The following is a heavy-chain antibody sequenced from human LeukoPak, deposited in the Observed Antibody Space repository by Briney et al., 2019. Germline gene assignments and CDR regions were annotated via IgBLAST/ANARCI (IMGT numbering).Heavy chain of an antibody. CDR1: GGSFSGYY. D-gene: IGHD3-16*01. CDR3: ARIRRPLRGYFDH. J-gene: IGHJ4*02. CDR2: INQIGNT. V-gene: IGHV4-34*01. Sequence: PSETLSLTCCLYGGSFSGYYWSWIRQSRGKGLEWIGEINQIGNTNYIPSLKSRLTISLDTSNNQFSLNLTSVTAADTGVYYCARIRRPLRGYFDHWGQGTLVT.